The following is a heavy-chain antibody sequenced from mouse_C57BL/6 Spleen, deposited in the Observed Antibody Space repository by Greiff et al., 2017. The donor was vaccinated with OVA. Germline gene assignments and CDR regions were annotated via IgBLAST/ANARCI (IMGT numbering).Heavy chain of an antibody. CDR3: ARRDYGISSWYFDV. CDR2: IDPSDSYT. D-gene: IGHD1-1*01. Sequence: QVQLQQPGAELVMPGASVKLSCKASGYTFTSYWMHWVKQRPGHGLEWIGEIDPSDSYTNYNQKFKGKSTLTVDKSSSTAYMQLSSLTSEDSAVYYCARRDYGISSWYFDVWGTGTTVTVSS. CDR1: GYTFTSYW. V-gene: IGHV1-69*01. J-gene: IGHJ1*03.